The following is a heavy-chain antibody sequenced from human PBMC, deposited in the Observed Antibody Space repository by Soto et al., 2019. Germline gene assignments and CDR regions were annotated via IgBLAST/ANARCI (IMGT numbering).Heavy chain of an antibody. CDR1: GGNLRSDA. CDR3: ARKMVRGIHYCYGMDV. CDR2: IIPIFGTA. D-gene: IGHD3-10*01. Sequence: ASVKVACKASGGNLRSDARSWVRPAPGKGLEWMGGIIPIFGTANYAQKFQGRVTITADESTSTAYMERSSLRSEDTAVYYCARKMVRGIHYCYGMDVWGQRTTVTVSS. V-gene: IGHV1-69*13. J-gene: IGHJ6*02.